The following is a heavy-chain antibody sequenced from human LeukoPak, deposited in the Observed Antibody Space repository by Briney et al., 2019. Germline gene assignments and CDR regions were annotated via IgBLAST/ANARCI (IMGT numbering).Heavy chain of an antibody. CDR2: INHRGST. CDR3: ARVGKRGYDYDDY. D-gene: IGHD5-12*01. J-gene: IGHJ4*02. Sequence: RPSATLSLTCAVYGGSFSGYYWSWIRQPPGKGLEWIGEINHRGSTNYNPSLKSRVTISVDTSKNQFSLKLSSVTAADTAVYYCARVGKRGYDYDDYWGQGTLVTVSS. CDR1: GGSFSGYY. V-gene: IGHV4-34*01.